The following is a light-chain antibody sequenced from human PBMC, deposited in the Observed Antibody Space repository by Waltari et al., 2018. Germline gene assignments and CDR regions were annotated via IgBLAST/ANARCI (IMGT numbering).Light chain of an antibody. J-gene: IGLJ2*01. CDR1: XXXIGEXX. V-gene: IGLV1-51*01. Sequence: SVLTQPPXXSAAPGXXVTISCXXXXXXIGEXXXXWYQRLPGKDPRLLIFXNXXRPSGIPARFYGSKSDTSATRXXXGLQTXXXADYYCAXXXRILSXXIIXGGTKXTVL. CDR3: AXXXRILSXXI. CDR2: XNX.